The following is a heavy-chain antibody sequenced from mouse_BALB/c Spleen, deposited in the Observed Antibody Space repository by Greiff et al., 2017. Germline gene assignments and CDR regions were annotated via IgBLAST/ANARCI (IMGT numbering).Heavy chain of an antibody. CDR1: GYTFTSNG. D-gene: IGHD2-2*01. J-gene: IGHJ3*01. V-gene: IGHV1-69*02. CDR3: TRYDYGYEGAWFAY. CDR2: IYPSDSYT. Sequence: QVQLQQPGAELVRPGASGKLSCKASGYTFTSNGINWVRRRPGQGLEWIGNIYPSDSYTNYNQKFKDKATLTVDKSSSTAYMQLSSPTSEDSAVYYCTRYDYGYEGAWFAYWGQGTLVTVSA.